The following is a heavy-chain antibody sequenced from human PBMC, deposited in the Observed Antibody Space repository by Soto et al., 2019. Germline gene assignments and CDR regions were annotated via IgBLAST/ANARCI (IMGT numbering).Heavy chain of an antibody. V-gene: IGHV3-23*01. CDR1: GFTFKTYA. CDR3: AGSIGEDGWILPDY. J-gene: IGHJ4*02. Sequence: EVHLLESGGGLVRPGGSLGLSCAASGFTFKTYAMNWVRQAPGKGLEWVSVISASGGNTYYADSVRGRFTISRDNSKNTLYLQMNSLRVDDTAVYYCAGSIGEDGWILPDYWGQGTLVTASS. CDR2: ISASGGNT. D-gene: IGHD3-22*01.